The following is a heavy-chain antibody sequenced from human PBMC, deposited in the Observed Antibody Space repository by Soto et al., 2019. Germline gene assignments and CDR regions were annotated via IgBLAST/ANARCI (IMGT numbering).Heavy chain of an antibody. CDR2: IKSKTDGGTT. J-gene: IGHJ4*01. Sequence: PGGSPRLSCAASGFSFTNASINWVRQAPGKGLEWVGRIKSKTDGGTTDYAEPVKGRFDISRDDSNNMVYLQMNSLKIEDTAIYYCTTDSYSTIIIVRFDYWGHGTLVTVSS. CDR1: GFSFTNAS. D-gene: IGHD2-8*01. V-gene: IGHV3-15*07. CDR3: TTDSYSTIIIVRFDY.